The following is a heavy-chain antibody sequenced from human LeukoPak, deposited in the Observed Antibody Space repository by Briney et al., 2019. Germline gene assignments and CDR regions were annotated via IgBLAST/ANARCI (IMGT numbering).Heavy chain of an antibody. CDR2: IASDGSST. D-gene: IGHD4-23*01. J-gene: IGHJ4*02. CDR3: ARGRPHGNDY. V-gene: IGHV3-74*01. CDR1: GFTFSSYW. Sequence: GGSLRLSCAASGFTFSSYWINWVRQAPGKGLVWASRIASDGSSTTYADSVKGRFSISRDNAKNTLYLQMNSLRVEDTAVYYCARGRPHGNDYWGQGTLVTVSS.